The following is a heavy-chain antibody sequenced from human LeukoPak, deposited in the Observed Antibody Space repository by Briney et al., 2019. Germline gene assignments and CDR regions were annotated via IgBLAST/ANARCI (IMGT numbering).Heavy chain of an antibody. CDR3: ARDKVSIYDSSGYYYSSDY. D-gene: IGHD3-22*01. Sequence: ASVKVSCKASGYTFTGYYMHWVRQAPGQGLEWMGGIIPIFGTANYAQKFQGRVTITADKSTSTAYMELSSLRSEDTAVYYCARDKVSIYDSSGYYYSSDYWAREPWSPSPQ. J-gene: IGHJ4*02. CDR2: IIPIFGTA. V-gene: IGHV1-69*06. CDR1: GYTFTGYY.